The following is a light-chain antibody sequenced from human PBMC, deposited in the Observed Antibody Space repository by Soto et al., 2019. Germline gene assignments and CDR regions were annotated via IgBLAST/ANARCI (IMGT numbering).Light chain of an antibody. V-gene: IGKV1-5*03. J-gene: IGKJ1*01. CDR1: QSISSW. CDR3: KQYNSYRT. CDR2: KAS. Sequence: DIQMTQSPSTLSASLGDRVTITCRASQSISSWLAWYQQKPGKAPKLLIRKASTLESGVPSRFSGSASGTEFTLTISSLQPDDFATYYCKQYNSYRTFGQGTKVEI.